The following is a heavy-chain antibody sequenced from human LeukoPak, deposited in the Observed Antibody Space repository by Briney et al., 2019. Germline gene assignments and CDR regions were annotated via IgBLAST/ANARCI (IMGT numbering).Heavy chain of an antibody. D-gene: IGHD1-26*01. CDR3: ARDPYSGSPGAFDI. Sequence: ASVKVSCKASGYTFTGYYMHWVRQAPGQGLGWMGWINPNSGGTNYAQKFQGRVTMTRDTSISTAYMELSRLRSDDTAVYYCARDPYSGSPGAFDIWGQGTMVTVSS. J-gene: IGHJ3*02. V-gene: IGHV1-2*02. CDR2: INPNSGGT. CDR1: GYTFTGYY.